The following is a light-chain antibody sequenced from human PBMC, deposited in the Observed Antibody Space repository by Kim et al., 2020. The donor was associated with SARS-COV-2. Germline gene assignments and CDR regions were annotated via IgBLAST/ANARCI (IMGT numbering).Light chain of an antibody. J-gene: IGLJ2*01. CDR2: EDA. Sequence: SIASKSVQWYKQRPGSVPTTVIYEDALRPSGIPDRFSGSIDTSSNSASLTISGLTTEDEAVYFCQSYEVFGGGTKLTVL. V-gene: IGLV6-57*02. CDR1: SIASKS. CDR3: QSYEV.